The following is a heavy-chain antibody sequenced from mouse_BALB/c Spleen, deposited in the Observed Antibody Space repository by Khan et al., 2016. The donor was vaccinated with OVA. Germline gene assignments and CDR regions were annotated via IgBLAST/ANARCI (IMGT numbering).Heavy chain of an antibody. CDR3: ARSTYRDAFAY. J-gene: IGHJ3*01. CDR2: MIYSGYT. Sequence: EVQLQESGPSLVQPSQTLSLTCSVTGDSITSGYWSWIRKFPGNKLEYMGYMIYSGYTYYNPSLKSRISITRHTSKNQYYLQLNSVTTEDTATYYCARSTYRDAFAYWGQGTLVTVSA. CDR1: GDSITSGY. V-gene: IGHV3-8*02. D-gene: IGHD2-14*01.